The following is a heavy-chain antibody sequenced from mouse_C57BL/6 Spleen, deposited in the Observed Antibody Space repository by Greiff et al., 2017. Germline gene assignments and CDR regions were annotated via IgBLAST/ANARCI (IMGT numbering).Heavy chain of an antibody. D-gene: IGHD2-3*01. CDR1: GYTFTSYW. J-gene: IGHJ4*01. CDR3: ARYGIYDHRGGY. V-gene: IGHV1-50*01. CDR2: IDPSDSYT. Sequence: QVQLQQPGAELVKPGASVKLSCKASGYTFTSYWMQWVKQRPGQGLEWIGEIDPSDSYTNYNQKFKGKATLTVDTSSSTAYMQLSRLTSEDSAVYYCARYGIYDHRGGYWGQGTSVTVSS.